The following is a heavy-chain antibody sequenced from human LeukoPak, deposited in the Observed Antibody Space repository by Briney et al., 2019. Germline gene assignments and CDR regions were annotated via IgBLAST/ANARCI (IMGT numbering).Heavy chain of an antibody. Sequence: GGSLRLSCAASGFTFSSYGMHWVRQAPGKGLEWVAVISYDGSNKYYADSVKGRFTISRDNSKNTLYLQINSLRAEDTAVYYCAKVVDPFGQYRDGYPQGDYYGMDVWGQGTTVTVSS. V-gene: IGHV3-30*18. CDR1: GFTFSSYG. CDR3: AKVVDPFGQYRDGYPQGDYYGMDV. D-gene: IGHD5-24*01. J-gene: IGHJ6*02. CDR2: ISYDGSNK.